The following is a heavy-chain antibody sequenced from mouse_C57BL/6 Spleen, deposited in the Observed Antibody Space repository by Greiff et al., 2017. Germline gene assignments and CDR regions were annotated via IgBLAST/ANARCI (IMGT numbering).Heavy chain of an antibody. CDR3: TRDEGFNHDGAY. CDR1: GFTFSSYA. D-gene: IGHD2-12*01. J-gene: IGHJ3*01. V-gene: IGHV5-9-1*02. Sequence: EVQLVESGEGLVKPGGSLKLSCAASGFTFSSYAMSWVRQTPEKRLEWVAYISSGGDYIYYADTVKGQFTISRDNARNTLYLQMSSLKSEDTAMYYCTRDEGFNHDGAYWGQGTLVTVSA. CDR2: ISSGGDYI.